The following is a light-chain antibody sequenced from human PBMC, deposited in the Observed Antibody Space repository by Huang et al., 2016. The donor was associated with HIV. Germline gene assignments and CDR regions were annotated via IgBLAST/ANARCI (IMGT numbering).Light chain of an antibody. CDR1: QSVTSSY. J-gene: IGKJ1*01. CDR3: LQDYKLPWT. CDR2: GAS. V-gene: IGKV3D-7*01. Sequence: EIVMTQSPAALSLSPGEGATLSCRASQSVTSSYLSWYQQKAGQAPRLLIYGASTRAAGIPGRFSGSGSVTDFTLNITSLQSEDFAVYYCLQDYKLPWTFGQGTKVEIK.